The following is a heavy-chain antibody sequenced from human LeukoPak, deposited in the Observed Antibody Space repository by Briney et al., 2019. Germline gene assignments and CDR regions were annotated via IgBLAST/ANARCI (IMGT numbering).Heavy chain of an antibody. D-gene: IGHD4-17*01. J-gene: IGHJ5*02. CDR2: INPNSGGT. CDR1: GYTFTDYY. Sequence: ASVKVSCKASGYTFTDYYVHWVRQAPGQGLEWMGWINPNSGGTNYAQKFQGRVTMTRDTPITTAYMELSRLRSDDTAVYYCARYGSWFDPWGQGTLVTVSS. CDR3: ARYGSWFDP. V-gene: IGHV1-2*02.